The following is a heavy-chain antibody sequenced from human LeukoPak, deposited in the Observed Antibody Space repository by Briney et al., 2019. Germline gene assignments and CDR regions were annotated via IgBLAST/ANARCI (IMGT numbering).Heavy chain of an antibody. D-gene: IGHD4-11*01. CDR3: ARDRGYSNFDY. J-gene: IGHJ4*02. CDR2: MNEDGTEK. Sequence: GSLRLSCAASGFTFSNYWMSWVRQAPGKGLEWVANMNEDGTEKNFVDSVTGRFTISRDNAQDSVYLQMNSLRAEDTAVYYCARDRGYSNFDYWGQGTLVTVSS. V-gene: IGHV3-7*01. CDR1: GFTFSNYW.